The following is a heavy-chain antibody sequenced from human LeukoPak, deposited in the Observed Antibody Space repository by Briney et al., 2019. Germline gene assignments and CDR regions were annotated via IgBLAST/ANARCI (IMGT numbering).Heavy chain of an antibody. CDR3: ARETSQKGAHYMDV. Sequence: SETLSLTCTVSGGSISSYYWSWVRQPPGKGLEWIGYIYYSGSTNYNPSLKSRVTISVDTSKNQFSLKLSSVTAADTAVYYCARETSQKGAHYMDVWGKGTTVTVSS. CDR2: IYYSGST. J-gene: IGHJ6*03. CDR1: GGSISSYY. V-gene: IGHV4-59*01. D-gene: IGHD3-16*01.